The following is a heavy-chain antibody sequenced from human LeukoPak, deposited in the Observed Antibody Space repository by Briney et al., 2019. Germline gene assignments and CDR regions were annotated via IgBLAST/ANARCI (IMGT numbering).Heavy chain of an antibody. CDR2: IYYSGST. CDR3: ATGYSSRGWFDP. CDR1: GGCIGSCY. V-gene: IGHV4-59*12. J-gene: IGHJ5*02. D-gene: IGHD6-13*01. Sequence: SETPSLTCTVSGGCIGSCYWSLIRQPPASSLPWIGSIYYSGSTYYNPSLKSRVTISVDTSKNQFSLKLSSVTAADTAVYYCATGYSSRGWFDPWGQGTLVTVSS.